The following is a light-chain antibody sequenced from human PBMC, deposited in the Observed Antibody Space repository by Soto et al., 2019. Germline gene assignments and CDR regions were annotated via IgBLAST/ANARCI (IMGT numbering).Light chain of an antibody. J-gene: IGKJ4*01. V-gene: IGKV3-15*01. CDR1: QSVSDN. Sequence: IVMTQSPAIVSVSPGERATLSCRASQSVSDNVAWYQQKDGQAPRLLISGASSRATGVPGRFTGSGSGTEFTLTISSLQAEDLAVYFCQQYKDWPLTFGGGTKVEI. CDR3: QQYKDWPLT. CDR2: GAS.